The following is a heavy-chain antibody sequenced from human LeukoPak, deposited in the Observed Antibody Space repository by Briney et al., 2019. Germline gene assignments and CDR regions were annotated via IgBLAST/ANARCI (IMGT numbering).Heavy chain of an antibody. D-gene: IGHD3-10*01. J-gene: IGHJ6*04. Sequence: ASVKVSCKASGGTFSSYAISWVRQAPGQGPDWMGGIIPILGTANYAQKFQGRVTITADKSTSTAYMELSSLRSEDTAVYYCARITFPELWFGELSTNYGMDVWGKGTTVTVSS. V-gene: IGHV1-69*06. CDR1: GGTFSSYA. CDR2: IIPILGTA. CDR3: ARITFPELWFGELSTNYGMDV.